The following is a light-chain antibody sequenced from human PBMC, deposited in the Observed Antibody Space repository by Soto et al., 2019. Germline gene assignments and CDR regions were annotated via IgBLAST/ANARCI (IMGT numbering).Light chain of an antibody. CDR3: QQRSNWTLIT. J-gene: IGKJ5*01. Sequence: EVGVAQSTCPMSLSPGLNATLSCSVSRQISSCLAWYQQKPGQAPRILMYDASNRATGIPDRFSGSGSGTDFTLTISNLEPEDFAVYYCQQRSNWTLITFGQGTRVDIK. CDR1: RQISSC. CDR2: DAS. V-gene: IGKV3-11*01.